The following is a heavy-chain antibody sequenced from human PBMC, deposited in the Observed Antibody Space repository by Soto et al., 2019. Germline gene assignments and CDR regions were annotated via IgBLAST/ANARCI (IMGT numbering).Heavy chain of an antibody. CDR3: ARASGYYYWDDY. J-gene: IGHJ4*01. Sequence: ASVKFSCKAVRYIFTNYGFSWVRQAPGQVLECMVWITTYNGNTEYXXKFQGRVXXTRDTSASTAXMELSSLRSEDTAVYDCARASGYYYWDDYXXQ. D-gene: IGHD3-22*01. CDR2: ITTYNGNT. CDR1: RYIFTNYG. V-gene: IGHV1-18*01.